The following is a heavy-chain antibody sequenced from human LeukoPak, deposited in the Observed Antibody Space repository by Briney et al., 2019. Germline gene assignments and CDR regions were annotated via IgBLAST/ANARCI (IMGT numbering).Heavy chain of an antibody. CDR1: GYSFTNYG. J-gene: IGHJ3*02. D-gene: IGHD6-19*01. Sequence: ASVKVSCKTSGYSFTNYGIGWVRQAPGQGLEWMGWISPYNGNANYAQNFQARVTLTTDTSTNTAYMDLRNLRSDDTAVYYCARDMKQWLVDAFDIWGQGTMVTVSS. CDR3: ARDMKQWLVDAFDI. V-gene: IGHV1-18*04. CDR2: ISPYNGNA.